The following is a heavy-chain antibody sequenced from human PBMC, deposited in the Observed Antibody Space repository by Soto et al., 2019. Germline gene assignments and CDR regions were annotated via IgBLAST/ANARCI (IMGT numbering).Heavy chain of an antibody. V-gene: IGHV1-46*01. D-gene: IGHD2-2*01. J-gene: IGHJ3*02. CDR1: GYTFTSYY. CDR3: AIDNPFDCSSTSCPNAFDI. Sequence: ASVKVSCTASGYTFTSYYRHWVRQAPGQGLEWMGIINPSGGSTSYAQKFQGRVTMTRDTSTSTVYMELSSLRSEDTAVYYCAIDNPFDCSSTSCPNAFDIWGQGTMVTVSS. CDR2: INPSGGST.